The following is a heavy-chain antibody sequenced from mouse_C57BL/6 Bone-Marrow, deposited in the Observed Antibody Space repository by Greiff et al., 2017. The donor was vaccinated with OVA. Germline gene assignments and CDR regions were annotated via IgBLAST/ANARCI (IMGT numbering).Heavy chain of an antibody. Sequence: EVKLQESGGGLVKPGGSLKLSCAASGFTFSSYAMSWVRQTPEKRLEWVATISDGGSYTYYPDNVKGRFTISRDNAKNNLYLQMRHLKSEDTAMYYCASDEITTRYFDVWGTGTTVTVSS. D-gene: IGHD1-1*01. CDR1: GFTFSSYA. V-gene: IGHV5-4*03. CDR3: ASDEITTRYFDV. J-gene: IGHJ1*03. CDR2: ISDGGSYT.